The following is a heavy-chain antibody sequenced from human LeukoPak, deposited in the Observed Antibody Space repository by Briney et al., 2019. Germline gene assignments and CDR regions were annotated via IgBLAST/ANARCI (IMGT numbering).Heavy chain of an antibody. CDR1: GFTFSSYG. CDR3: AKHSSSWKGGDY. Sequence: GGSLRLSCAASGFTFSSYGMHWVRQAPGKGLEWVAVISYDRSNKYYADSVKGRFTISRDNSKNTLYLQMNSLRAEDTAVYYCAKHSSSWKGGDYWGQGTLVTVSS. CDR2: ISYDRSNK. D-gene: IGHD6-13*01. J-gene: IGHJ4*02. V-gene: IGHV3-30*18.